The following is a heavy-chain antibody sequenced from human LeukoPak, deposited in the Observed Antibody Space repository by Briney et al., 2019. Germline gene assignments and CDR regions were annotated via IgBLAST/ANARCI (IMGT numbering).Heavy chain of an antibody. V-gene: IGHV3-23*01. CDR2: IKGRGGRT. CDR3: AKDKGRILIAAPKDALDN. J-gene: IGHJ3*02. Sequence: GGSLRLSFAASGFTFSSSGMGWVRQAPGEGLEWVLGIKGRGGRTYYADSARGRFTISRDNSKHTLYLQMNSLRVDDTAIYHCAKDKGRILIAAPKDALDNWGQGTTVAVSS. CDR1: GFTFSSSG. D-gene: IGHD6-6*01.